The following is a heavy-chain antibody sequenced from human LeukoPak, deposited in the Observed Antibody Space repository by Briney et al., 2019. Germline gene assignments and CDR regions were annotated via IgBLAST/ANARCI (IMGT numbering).Heavy chain of an antibody. J-gene: IGHJ3*02. Sequence: LRLSCAASGFTFSSYAMSWVRQHPGKGLEWIGYIYYSGSTYYNPSLKSRVTISVDTSKNQFSLKLSSVTAADTAVYYCAGGGQDAFDIWGQGTMVTVSS. D-gene: IGHD2-15*01. CDR1: GFTFSSYA. CDR2: IYYSGST. CDR3: AGGGQDAFDI. V-gene: IGHV4-31*02.